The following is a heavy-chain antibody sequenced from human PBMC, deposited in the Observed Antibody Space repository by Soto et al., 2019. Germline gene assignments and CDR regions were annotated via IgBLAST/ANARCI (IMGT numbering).Heavy chain of an antibody. V-gene: IGHV3-15*01. J-gene: IGHJ4*02. CDR1: GFTFSNAW. Sequence: GGSLRLSCAASGFTFSNAWMSWVRQAPGKGLEWVGRIKSKTDGGTTDYAAPVKGRFTISRDDSKNTLYLQMNSLKTEDTAVYYCTTDRGPSCYDPYWGQGTLVTVSS. D-gene: IGHD5-12*01. CDR2: IKSKTDGGTT. CDR3: TTDRGPSCYDPY.